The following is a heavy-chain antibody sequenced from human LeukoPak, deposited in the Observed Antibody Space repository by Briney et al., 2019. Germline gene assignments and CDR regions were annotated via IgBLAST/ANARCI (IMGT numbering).Heavy chain of an antibody. J-gene: IGHJ4*02. D-gene: IGHD5-18*01. Sequence: PGGSLRLSRAASGFTFSSYAMSWVRQAPGKGLEWVSAISGSGGSTYYADSVKGRFTISRDNSKNTLYLQMNSLRAEDTAVYYSAKERGRAMVTPFDYWGQGTLVTVSS. CDR1: GFTFSSYA. V-gene: IGHV3-23*01. CDR2: ISGSGGST. CDR3: AKERGRAMVTPFDY.